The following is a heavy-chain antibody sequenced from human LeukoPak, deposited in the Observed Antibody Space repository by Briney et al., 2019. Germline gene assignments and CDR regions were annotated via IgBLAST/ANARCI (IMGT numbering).Heavy chain of an antibody. CDR1: GFSFSSYG. CDR3: AKGYYYDTSGSEAQGGAFDI. Sequence: GGSLRLSCAASGFSFSSYGMHWVRQAPGKGLEWVAIIWYDGSNKYYADSVKGRFTISRDNSKNTLYLQMNSLRVEDTAVYHCAKGYYYDTSGSEAQGGAFDIWGQGTVVTVSS. J-gene: IGHJ3*02. V-gene: IGHV3-33*06. CDR2: IWYDGSNK. D-gene: IGHD3-22*01.